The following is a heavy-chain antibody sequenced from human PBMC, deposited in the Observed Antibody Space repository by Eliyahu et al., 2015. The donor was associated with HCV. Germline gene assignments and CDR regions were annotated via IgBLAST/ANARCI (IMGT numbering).Heavy chain of an antibody. CDR1: GFTFNNYA. CDR2: ISGSANNK. V-gene: IGHV3-23*01. D-gene: IGHD2-15*01. CDR3: AKAAVVVATPTDH. Sequence: QLLASGGGLVQPGGSLRLSCAASGFTFNNYAMTWVRQAPGKGLEWVSGISGSANNKYYADSVKGRFTISRDNSKHTLYLQMNSLRAEDTAPYYCAKAAVVVATPTDHWGQGTLVTVSS. J-gene: IGHJ5*02.